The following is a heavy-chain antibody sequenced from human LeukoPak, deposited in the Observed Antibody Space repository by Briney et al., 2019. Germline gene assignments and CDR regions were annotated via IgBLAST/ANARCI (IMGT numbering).Heavy chain of an antibody. Sequence: PSQTLSLTCTVSGGSISSGGYYWSWIRQHPGKGLEWIGYIYYSGSTYYNPSLKSRVTISVDTSKNQFSLKLSSVTAADTAVYYCARETGSGSGLNDAFDIWGQGTMVTVSS. CDR1: GGSISSGGYY. D-gene: IGHD6-19*01. CDR2: IYYSGST. J-gene: IGHJ3*02. V-gene: IGHV4-31*03. CDR3: ARETGSGSGLNDAFDI.